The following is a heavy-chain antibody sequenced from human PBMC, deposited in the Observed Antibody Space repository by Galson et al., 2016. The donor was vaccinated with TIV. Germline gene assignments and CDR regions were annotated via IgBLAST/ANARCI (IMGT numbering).Heavy chain of an antibody. J-gene: IGHJ4*02. CDR1: GFTFRSHG. CDR3: ASPRHYYDTSGSFDY. Sequence: SLRLSCAASGFTFRSHGMHWVRQAPGKGLEWVAYIRYDGSNKYYGDSVTGRFTISRDNSKNTLYMEMHSLIADDTAVYYCASPRHYYDTSGSFDYWGQGTLITVSS. CDR2: IRYDGSNK. D-gene: IGHD3-22*01. V-gene: IGHV3-30*02.